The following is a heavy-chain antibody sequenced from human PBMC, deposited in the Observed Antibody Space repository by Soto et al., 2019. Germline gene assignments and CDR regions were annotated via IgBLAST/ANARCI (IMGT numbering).Heavy chain of an antibody. D-gene: IGHD1-26*01. J-gene: IGHJ4*02. Sequence: QVQLQESGPGLVKPSETLSLTCTVSGASVSSGNYYWSWIRQPPGKGLECIGYISYSGSTNYNPPRRSRVTISIHPSKNQFSLKLRSVTAADRAVYYCARVSGSYYAYGGQGTLVTVSS. V-gene: IGHV4-61*01. CDR2: ISYSGST. CDR3: ARVSGSYYAY. CDR1: GASVSSGNYY.